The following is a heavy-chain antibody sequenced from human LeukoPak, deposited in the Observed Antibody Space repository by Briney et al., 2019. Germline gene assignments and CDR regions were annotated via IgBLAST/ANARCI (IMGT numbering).Heavy chain of an antibody. Sequence: PGRSLRLSCAASGFTFSSYAMHWVRQAPGKGLEWVAVISYDGSNKYYADSVKGRFTISRDNSKNTLYLQMNCLRAEDTAVYYCATPRGLSLGAFDIWGQGTMVTVSS. J-gene: IGHJ3*02. D-gene: IGHD3-10*01. CDR3: ATPRGLSLGAFDI. CDR1: GFTFSSYA. V-gene: IGHV3-30-3*01. CDR2: ISYDGSNK.